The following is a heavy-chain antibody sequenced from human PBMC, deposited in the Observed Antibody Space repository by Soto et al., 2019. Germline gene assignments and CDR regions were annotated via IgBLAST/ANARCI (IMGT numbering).Heavy chain of an antibody. CDR2: IYYSGST. Sequence: SSETLSLTCTVSGGSISSYYWSWIRQPPGKGLEWIGYIYYSGSTNYNPSLKSRVTISVDTSKNQFSLKLSSVTAADTAVYYCAREMFSDYHYYYVDFWGKGTTVTVAS. V-gene: IGHV4-59*01. J-gene: IGHJ6*03. D-gene: IGHD3-10*02. CDR3: AREMFSDYHYYYVDF. CDR1: GGSISSYY.